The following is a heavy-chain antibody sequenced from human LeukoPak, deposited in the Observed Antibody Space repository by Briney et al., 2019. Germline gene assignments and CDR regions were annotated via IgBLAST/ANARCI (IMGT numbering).Heavy chain of an antibody. Sequence: GEPLKISCKGSGYSFTSYWIGWVRQMPGKGLEWMGIIYPGDSDTRYSPSFEGQVTFSADKSISTAYLQWSSLKASDAAMYYCARRSTTSSPIDYWGQGTLVTVSS. V-gene: IGHV5-51*01. CDR2: IYPGDSDT. CDR1: GYSFTSYW. CDR3: ARRSTTSSPIDY. D-gene: IGHD6-6*01. J-gene: IGHJ4*02.